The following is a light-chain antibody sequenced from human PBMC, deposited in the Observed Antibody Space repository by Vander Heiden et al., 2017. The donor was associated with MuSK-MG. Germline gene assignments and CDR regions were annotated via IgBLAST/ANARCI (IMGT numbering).Light chain of an antibody. V-gene: IGLV3-19*01. CDR1: SLRNYY. Sequence: SSELTQDPAVSVALGQTVRITCQGDSLRNYYASWYQQKPGQAPVLRMCGKNNRPSGIPDRFSGSSSGTTASLTITGAQAEDEADYYCHSRDSSNNQVIFGGGTKL. CDR3: HSRDSSNNQVI. J-gene: IGLJ2*01. CDR2: GKN.